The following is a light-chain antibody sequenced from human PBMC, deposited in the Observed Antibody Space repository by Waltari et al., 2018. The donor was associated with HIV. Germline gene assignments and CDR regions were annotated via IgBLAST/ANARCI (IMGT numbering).Light chain of an antibody. J-gene: IGLJ3*02. Sequence: QSVLTQPPSVSAAPGQKVTVSCSGTSSNIGSNYVSWYQQFPGTVPTLLIYDNKKRPSVLPDRFSGSKSGPSATLGITGLQPGDEADYYCGTWDRSRTSWVFGGGTKLSVL. V-gene: IGLV1-51*01. CDR3: GTWDRSRTSWV. CDR2: DNK. CDR1: SSNIGSNY.